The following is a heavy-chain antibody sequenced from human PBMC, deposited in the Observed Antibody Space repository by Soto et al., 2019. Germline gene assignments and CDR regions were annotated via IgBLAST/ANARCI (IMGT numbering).Heavy chain of an antibody. D-gene: IGHD6-13*01. V-gene: IGHV3-30-3*01. CDR2: ISYDGTNQ. J-gene: IGHJ4*02. CDR3: ARTFSSTWLVAGY. Sequence: QLHLVESGGGVVQPGRSLRLSCAASGFTFSSYALHWVRLAPGKGLEWVALISYDGTNQYYSDSVKGRFTVSRDESKSTMYLQMNSLRIDDKAVYYCARTFSSTWLVAGYWGQGTLVTVSS. CDR1: GFTFSSYA.